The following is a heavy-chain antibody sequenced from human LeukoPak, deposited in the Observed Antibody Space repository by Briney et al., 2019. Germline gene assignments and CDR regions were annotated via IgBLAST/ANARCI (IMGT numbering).Heavy chain of an antibody. J-gene: IGHJ4*02. V-gene: IGHV7-4-1*02. CDR3: ARDFGRMATGDLFDY. D-gene: IGHD5-24*01. CDR2: INTNTGSP. Sequence: ASVKVSCKASGYSFSTYPINWVRQAPGQGLEWMGWINTNTGSPTYAQGLTGRFVFSVDTSVSTAFLQINSLKAEDTAVYYCARDFGRMATGDLFDYWGQGTLVTVSS. CDR1: GYSFSTYP.